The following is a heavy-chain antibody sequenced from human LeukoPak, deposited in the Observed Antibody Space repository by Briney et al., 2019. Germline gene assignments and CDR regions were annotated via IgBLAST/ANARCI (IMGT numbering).Heavy chain of an antibody. CDR3: AREGCSSTSCSFFDP. J-gene: IGHJ5*02. V-gene: IGHV3-7*01. CDR1: EFTFSSYW. CDR2: IKQDGSER. D-gene: IGHD2-2*01. Sequence: GGSLRLSCAASEFTFSSYWMSWVRQAPGKGLEWVAIIKQDGSERYYVDSVKGRFTISRDNAKNSLYLQMNSLRAEDTAVYYCAREGCSSTSCSFFDPWGQGTLVTVSS.